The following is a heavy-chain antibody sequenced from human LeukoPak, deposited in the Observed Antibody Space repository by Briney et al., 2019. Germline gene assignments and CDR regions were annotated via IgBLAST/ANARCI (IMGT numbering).Heavy chain of an antibody. Sequence: PSETLSLTCTVSGGSMISSSHYWGWIRQPPGKGLEWIGSIYYSGSIYHNPSLKSRVTISIDTSKSQFSLKLSSVTAADTAVYYCARASVAGTGERAFDIWGQGTMVTVSS. CDR2: IYYSGSI. J-gene: IGHJ3*02. CDR3: ARASVAGTGERAFDI. CDR1: GGSMISSSHY. D-gene: IGHD6-19*01. V-gene: IGHV4-39*07.